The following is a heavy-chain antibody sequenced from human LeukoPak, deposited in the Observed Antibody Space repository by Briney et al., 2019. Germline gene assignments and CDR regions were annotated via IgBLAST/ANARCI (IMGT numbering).Heavy chain of an antibody. CDR2: IYSGGST. CDR3: ARDLAGHYYGSGSSFDY. Sequence: GGSLRLSCAASGFTASNNYMSWVRQAPGKGLECVSVIYSGGSTYYADSVKGQFTISRDNAKNSLFLQMDSLRAEDTAVYYCARDLAGHYYGSGSSFDYWGQGTLVTVS. V-gene: IGHV3-53*01. J-gene: IGHJ4*02. CDR1: GFTASNNY. D-gene: IGHD3-10*01.